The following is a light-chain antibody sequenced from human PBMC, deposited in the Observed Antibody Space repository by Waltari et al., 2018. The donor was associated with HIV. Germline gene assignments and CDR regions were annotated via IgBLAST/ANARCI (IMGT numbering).Light chain of an antibody. CDR2: KVD. V-gene: IGLV2-14*01. J-gene: IGLJ3*02. CDR1: DSDFGFCNF. CDR3: ASYTANDTVM. Sequence: SGLTQPASVSGFPGQSITISCTGADSDFGFCNFVSWYHSYPGKVPKVILSKVDSRASGVSARFSGSKSGNTASLSISGLRTEDEGVYFCASYTANDTVMFAGGTTVTVL.